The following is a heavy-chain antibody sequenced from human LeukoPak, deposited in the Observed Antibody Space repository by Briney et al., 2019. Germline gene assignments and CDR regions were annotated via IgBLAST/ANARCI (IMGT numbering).Heavy chain of an antibody. V-gene: IGHV3-21*01. D-gene: IGHD2-2*01. Sequence: KPGGSLRLSCAASGFTFSSYSMNWVHQAPGKGLEWVSSISSSSSYIYYADSVRGRFTISRDNAKNSLYLQMNSLRAEDTAVYYCARDNHYCSSTSCYEREYYYYYMDVWGKGTTVTVSS. CDR2: ISSSSSYI. J-gene: IGHJ6*03. CDR1: GFTFSSYS. CDR3: ARDNHYCSSTSCYEREYYYYYMDV.